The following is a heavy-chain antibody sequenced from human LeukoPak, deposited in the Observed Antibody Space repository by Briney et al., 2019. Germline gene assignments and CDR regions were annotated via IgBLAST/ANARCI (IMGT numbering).Heavy chain of an antibody. CDR3: AKGGGGHCSGGFCSNFDY. J-gene: IGHJ4*02. CDR1: GFTFTTYA. CDR2: ISASGGTT. Sequence: GGSLRLSCAASGFTFTTYAMNWVRQAPGKGLEWVSGISASGGTTYYADSVKGRFTISRDNSKMTLYLHMNSLRGEATALYYCAKGGGGHCSGGFCSNFDYWGQGALVTVSA. V-gene: IGHV3-23*01. D-gene: IGHD2-15*01.